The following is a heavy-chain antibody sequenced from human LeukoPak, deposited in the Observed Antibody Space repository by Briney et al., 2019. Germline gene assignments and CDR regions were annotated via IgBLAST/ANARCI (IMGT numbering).Heavy chain of an antibody. V-gene: IGHV4-34*01. Sequence: SETLSLTCAVYGGSFSGYYWSWIRQPPGKGLEWIGEINHSGSTNCNPSLKSRVTISVDTSKNQFSLKLSCVTAADTAVYYCARGCIAAAGTLGYYYMDVWGKGTTVTVSS. CDR2: INHSGST. CDR1: GGSFSGYY. D-gene: IGHD6-13*01. J-gene: IGHJ6*03. CDR3: ARGCIAAAGTLGYYYMDV.